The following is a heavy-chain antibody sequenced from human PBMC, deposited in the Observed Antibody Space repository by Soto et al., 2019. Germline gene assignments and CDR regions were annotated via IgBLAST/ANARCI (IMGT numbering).Heavy chain of an antibody. Sequence: QVQLVQSGAEVKKPGSSVKVSCKASGGSFSSYTVTWVRQAPGQGLEWMGGIIPIFGTTNYAQKFQGRVTVTAXESTSTAYMELSSLRFEDTAVYYCVRSKLSGGPDYWGQGTLVTVSS. CDR1: GGSFSSYT. J-gene: IGHJ4*02. V-gene: IGHV1-69*12. CDR3: VRSKLSGGPDY. CDR2: IIPIFGTT. D-gene: IGHD1-26*01.